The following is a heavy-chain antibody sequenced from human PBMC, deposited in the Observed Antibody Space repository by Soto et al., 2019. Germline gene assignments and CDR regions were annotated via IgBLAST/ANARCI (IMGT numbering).Heavy chain of an antibody. CDR2: INHSGST. CDR3: ARGPRRDAFDI. CDR1: GGSFSGYY. J-gene: IGHJ3*02. Sequence: PPETLSLTCAVYGGSFSGYYWSWIRQPPGKGLEWIGEINHSGSTNYNPSLKSRVTISVDTSKNQFSLKLSSVTAADTAVYYCARGPRRDAFDIWGQGTMVTVSS. V-gene: IGHV4-34*01.